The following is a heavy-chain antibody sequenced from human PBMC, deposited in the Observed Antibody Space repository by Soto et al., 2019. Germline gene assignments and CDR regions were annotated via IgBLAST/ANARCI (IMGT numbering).Heavy chain of an antibody. V-gene: IGHV3-33*03. CDR2: IWYDGTKK. J-gene: IGHJ4*02. Sequence: QVQLVESGGGVVQPGRSLRLSCVASGFTFSRYGMHWVRQAPGKGLEWVAVIWYDGTKKYYADSVKGRFNISRDNSKNTRYLEMNSLRAEETAVYYCARHRIAAAGYCDYWGQGTLITVSS. CDR1: GFTFSRYG. D-gene: IGHD6-13*01. CDR3: ARHRIAAAGYCDY.